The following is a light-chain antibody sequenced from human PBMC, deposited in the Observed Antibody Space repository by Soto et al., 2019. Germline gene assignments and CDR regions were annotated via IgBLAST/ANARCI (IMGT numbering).Light chain of an antibody. CDR2: DAS. J-gene: IGKJ1*01. V-gene: IGKV1-5*01. Sequence: DIQMTQSPSTLSASVGDRVTITCRASESISTWLTWYQKKPGKAPKLLIFDASSLESGVPSRFSGSGSGTEFTLTIRSLKPDDFATYYCQQYDSYSTFGQGTKVDIK. CDR3: QQYDSYST. CDR1: ESISTW.